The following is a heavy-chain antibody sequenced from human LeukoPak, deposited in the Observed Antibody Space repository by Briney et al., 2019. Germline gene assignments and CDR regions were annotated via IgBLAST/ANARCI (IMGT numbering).Heavy chain of an antibody. Sequence: KASETLSLTCTVSGGSISNHYWTWIRQSPGKGLEWIGYIYYSGISDYNPSLRSRVTMSVDTSKNRFSLKLNSLTAADTAVYYCARDMLGYYYGSGNYGSFDTWGQGTLVTVSS. J-gene: IGHJ5*02. V-gene: IGHV4-59*11. CDR3: ARDMLGYYYGSGNYGSFDT. CDR2: IYYSGIS. CDR1: GGSISNHY. D-gene: IGHD3-10*01.